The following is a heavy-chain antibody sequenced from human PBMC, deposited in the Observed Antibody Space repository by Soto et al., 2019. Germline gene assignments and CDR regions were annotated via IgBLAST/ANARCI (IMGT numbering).Heavy chain of an antibody. V-gene: IGHV3-48*02. D-gene: IGHD6-19*01. CDR3: ARSVEGHFDY. CDR1: GFPFSIYS. CDR2: ITSDTNTT. J-gene: IGHJ4*02. Sequence: EVQLVESGGGLVQPGGSLRLTCVASGFPFSIYSMNWVRQAPGKGLEWSSYITSDTNTTKYADSVKGRFTISRDNAKNSVYLQMNSLRDEDTAVYFCARSVEGHFDYWSQGTVVTVSS.